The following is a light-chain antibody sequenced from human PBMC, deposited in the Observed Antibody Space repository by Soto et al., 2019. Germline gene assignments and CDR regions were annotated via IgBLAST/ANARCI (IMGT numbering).Light chain of an antibody. CDR3: QQYNSYPYT. V-gene: IGKV1-5*03. Sequence: DIQMTQSPSTLSASVGDRVTITCRASQSIGDSLAWYQQKPGKAPKLLIYKASSLESGVPSRFSGSGSGTEFTLTISSLQPDDFATYYCQQYNSYPYTFGQGTKVDIK. J-gene: IGKJ2*01. CDR2: KAS. CDR1: QSIGDS.